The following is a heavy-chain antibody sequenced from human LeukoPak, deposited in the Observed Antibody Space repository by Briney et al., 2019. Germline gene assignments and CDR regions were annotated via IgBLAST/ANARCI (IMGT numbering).Heavy chain of an antibody. J-gene: IGHJ4*02. V-gene: IGHV1-69*05. Sequence: SVKVPCKASGGTFSSYAISWVRQAPGQGLEWMGGIIPIFGTANYAQKFQGRVTITTDESTSTAYMELSSLRSEDTAVYYCARDRGTGYSGSYLDFDYWGQGTLVTVSS. CDR3: ARDRGTGYSGSYLDFDY. CDR2: IIPIFGTA. D-gene: IGHD1-26*01. CDR1: GGTFSSYA.